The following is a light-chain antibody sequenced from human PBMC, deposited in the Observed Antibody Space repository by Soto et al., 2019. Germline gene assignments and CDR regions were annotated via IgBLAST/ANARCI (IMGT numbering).Light chain of an antibody. Sequence: EIVLTQSPDTLSLSPGERATLSCRPSQRVNINLAWYQQKPGQAPRLLIYGASNRATGIPDRFSGSGSGTDFTLTISRLEPEDFAVYYCQQYGSLWTFGQGTKVDIK. J-gene: IGKJ1*01. CDR2: GAS. V-gene: IGKV3-20*01. CDR3: QQYGSLWT. CDR1: QRVNIN.